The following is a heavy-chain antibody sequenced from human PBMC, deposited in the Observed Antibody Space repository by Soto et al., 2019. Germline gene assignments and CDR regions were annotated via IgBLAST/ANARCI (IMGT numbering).Heavy chain of an antibody. Sequence: EVQLVESGGGLVQPGGSLRLSCAASGFTFSSYSMNWVRQAPGKGLEWVSYISSRSSTVYYADSVKGRFTISRDDAKNSLYLQMNSLRAEDTAVYDCARDKVSLWFGELEDDDYYYLDVWGKGTTVTVSS. CDR1: GFTFSSYS. J-gene: IGHJ6*03. CDR3: ARDKVSLWFGELEDDDYYYLDV. V-gene: IGHV3-48*01. D-gene: IGHD3-10*01. CDR2: ISSRSSTV.